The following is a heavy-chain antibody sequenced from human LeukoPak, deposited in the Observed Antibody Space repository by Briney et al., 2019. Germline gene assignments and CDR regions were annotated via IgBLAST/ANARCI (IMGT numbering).Heavy chain of an antibody. Sequence: PSETLSLTCTVSGGSISSSSFYWGWIRQPPGKGLEWIGSIYYSGSTNYNPSLKSRVTISVDTSKNQFSLKLSSVTAADTAVYYCARHLPSAGYSNYYYGMDVWGQGTTVTVSS. D-gene: IGHD6-13*01. CDR2: IYYSGST. CDR1: GGSISSSSFY. CDR3: ARHLPSAGYSNYYYGMDV. V-gene: IGHV4-39*01. J-gene: IGHJ6*02.